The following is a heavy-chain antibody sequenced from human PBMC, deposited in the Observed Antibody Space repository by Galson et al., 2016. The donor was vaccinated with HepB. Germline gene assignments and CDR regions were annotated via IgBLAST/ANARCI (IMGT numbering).Heavy chain of an antibody. Sequence: ETLSLTCIVSGDSISNVGRHWGWFRQSPEMGLEYIGGIHSSGTSYYNPSLTSRVTVSADMSRNQFFLSLTSVTAADTAIYYCVRLGTAAAVANRRGSVYWSQGTRVTVSS. D-gene: IGHD6-13*01. CDR3: VRLGTAAAVANRRGSVY. J-gene: IGHJ4*02. V-gene: IGHV4-39*01. CDR1: GDSISNVGRH. CDR2: IHSSGTS.